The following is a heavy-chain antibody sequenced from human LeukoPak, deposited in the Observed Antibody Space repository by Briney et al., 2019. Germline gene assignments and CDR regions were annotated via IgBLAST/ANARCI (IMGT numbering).Heavy chain of an antibody. D-gene: IGHD3-3*01. J-gene: IGHJ4*02. CDR3: AKFSSFTIFGVVTRYYFDY. V-gene: IGHV3-23*01. Sequence: GGSLRLSCAASGFTFSSYAMSWVRQAAGKGLEWVSAISGSGGSTYYADSVKGRFTISRDNSKNTLYLQMNSLRAEDTAVYYCAKFSSFTIFGVVTRYYFDYWGQGTLVTVSS. CDR1: GFTFSSYA. CDR2: ISGSGGST.